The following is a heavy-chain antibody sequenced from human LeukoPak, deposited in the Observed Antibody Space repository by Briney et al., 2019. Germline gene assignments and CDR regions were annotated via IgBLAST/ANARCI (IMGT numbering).Heavy chain of an antibody. CDR3: AKVDGSSSSRARFAY. J-gene: IGHJ4*02. Sequence: GGSLRLSCAASGFTFSSYAVNWVRQAPGKGLEWVSAISGGGDFIYYAESVKGRFTISRDNSKSTGYLRMNSLRAEDTAIYYCAKVDGSSSSRARFAYWGPGTLVTVSS. D-gene: IGHD6-6*01. CDR2: ISGGGDFI. V-gene: IGHV3-23*01. CDR1: GFTFSSYA.